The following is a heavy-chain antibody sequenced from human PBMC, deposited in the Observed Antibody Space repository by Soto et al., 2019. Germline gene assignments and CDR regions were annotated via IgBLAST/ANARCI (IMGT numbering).Heavy chain of an antibody. CDR2: ISSSSSYT. V-gene: IGHV3-11*06. Sequence: GGSLRLSCAASGFTFSDYYMSWIRQAPGKGLEWVSYISSSSSYTNYADSVKGRFTISRDNAKNSLYLQMNSLRAEDTAVYYCARRMLVRGVTNYGMDVWGQGTTVTVSS. D-gene: IGHD3-10*01. CDR1: GFTFSDYY. J-gene: IGHJ6*02. CDR3: ARRMLVRGVTNYGMDV.